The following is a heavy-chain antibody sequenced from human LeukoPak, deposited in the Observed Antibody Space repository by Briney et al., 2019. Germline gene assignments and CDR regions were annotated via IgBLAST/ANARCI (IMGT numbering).Heavy chain of an antibody. J-gene: IGHJ4*02. CDR2: IKQDGSGK. D-gene: IGHD6-13*01. CDR3: ARSIAAAEGPFDY. V-gene: IGHV3-7*01. Sequence: GGSLRLSCAASGFTFSSYWMSWVRQAPGKGLEWVANIKQDGSGKYYVDSVKGRFTISRDNAKNSLYLQMNSLRAEDTAVYYCARSIAAAEGPFDYWGQGTLVTVSS. CDR1: GFTFSSYW.